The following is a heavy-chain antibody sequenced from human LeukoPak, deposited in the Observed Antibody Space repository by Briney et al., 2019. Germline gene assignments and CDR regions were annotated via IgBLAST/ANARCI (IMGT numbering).Heavy chain of an antibody. CDR2: LYYSGST. D-gene: IGHD3-22*01. CDR1: GGSISGSSHY. Sequence: PSETLSLTCTVSGGSISGSSHYWGWIRQPPGKGLEWIGSLYYSGSTYFNPSLKRRVTISIDTSKKQFSLNLSSVTAADTAVYYCARGQAHYYDSSGYVFDYWGQGTLVTVSS. CDR3: ARGQAHYYDSSGYVFDY. J-gene: IGHJ4*02. V-gene: IGHV4-39*07.